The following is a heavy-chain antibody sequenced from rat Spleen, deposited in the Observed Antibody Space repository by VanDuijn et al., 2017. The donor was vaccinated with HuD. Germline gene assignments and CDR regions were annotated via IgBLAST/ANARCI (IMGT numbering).Heavy chain of an antibody. Sequence: EVQLMESGGGLVQPGRSLKLSCAASGFTFSNNAMAWVRQAPTKGLEWVASISAAGGNSYYRDSVKGRFTISRDNAKNTLYLQMDSLRSEDTATYYWARRYYSGFDYWGQGVMVTVSS. CDR3: ARRYYSGFDY. CDR2: ISAAGGNS. J-gene: IGHJ2*01. D-gene: IGHD1-1*01. CDR1: GFTFSNNA. V-gene: IGHV5S13*01.